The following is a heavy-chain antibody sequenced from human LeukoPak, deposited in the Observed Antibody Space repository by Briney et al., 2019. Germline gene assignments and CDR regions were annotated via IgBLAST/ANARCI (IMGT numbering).Heavy chain of an antibody. V-gene: IGHV4-38-2*02. D-gene: IGHD6-19*01. J-gene: IGHJ4*02. CDR1: GYSISSIHC. CDR3: ASMYSSGWYGPRFADY. CDR2: ICQSGST. Sequence: SETLSLTCTVSGYSISSIHCWGWIRQPPGKGLEWIGSICQSGSTYYNPSLKSRVTISVDTSKNQFSLKLSSVTAADTAVYYCASMYSSGWYGPRFADYWGQGTLVTVSS.